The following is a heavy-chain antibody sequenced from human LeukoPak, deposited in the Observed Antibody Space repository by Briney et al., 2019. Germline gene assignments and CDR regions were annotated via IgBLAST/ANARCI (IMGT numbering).Heavy chain of an antibody. CDR2: IFYSGGT. CDR1: GASITSAAYY. D-gene: IGHD3-3*01. V-gene: IGHV4-31*03. Sequence: SQTLSLTCSVSGASITSAAYYWTWIRQHPGKGLEWIGHIFYSGGTHYNLSLKSRIAISRDTSKSQFSLTLSSVTAADTAVYYCARESTVWSGYYRPDFFDYWGQGTLVTVSS. CDR3: ARESTVWSGYYRPDFFDY. J-gene: IGHJ4*02.